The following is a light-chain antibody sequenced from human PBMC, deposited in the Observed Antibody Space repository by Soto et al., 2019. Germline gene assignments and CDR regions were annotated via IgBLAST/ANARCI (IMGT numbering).Light chain of an antibody. CDR2: EVS. J-gene: IGLJ1*01. Sequence: QSVLTQPPSASGSPGQSVTISCTGTSSDVGGYNYVSWYQQHPGKAPKLIISEVSKRPSGVPDRFSGSKSGNTASLTIAGLQTEDEGDYYCQTYDSSLSGLYVFGTGTKVTVL. CDR3: QTYDSSLSGLYV. V-gene: IGLV2-8*01. CDR1: SSDVGGYNY.